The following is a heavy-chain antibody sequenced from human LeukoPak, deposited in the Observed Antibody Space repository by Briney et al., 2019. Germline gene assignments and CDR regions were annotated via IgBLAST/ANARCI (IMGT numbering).Heavy chain of an antibody. CDR2: ISAYNGNT. Sequence: SVKVSCKASGYSFTGYYMYLVRQAPGQGLGWMGWISAYNGNTNYAQKLQGRVTMTTDTSTSTAYMELRSLRSDDTAVYYCAKGAGGNYYDSSGYTDAFDIWGQGTMVTVSS. CDR1: GYSFTGYY. D-gene: IGHD3-22*01. J-gene: IGHJ3*02. CDR3: AKGAGGNYYDSSGYTDAFDI. V-gene: IGHV1-18*04.